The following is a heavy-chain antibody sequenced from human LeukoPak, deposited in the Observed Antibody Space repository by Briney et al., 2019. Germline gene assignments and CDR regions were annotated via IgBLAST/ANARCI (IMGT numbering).Heavy chain of an antibody. CDR2: IYSGGST. CDR3: ARGHYGCGIHQGVFDI. J-gene: IGHJ3*02. CDR1: GFTVGSSY. D-gene: IGHD3-10*01. V-gene: IGHV3-53*01. Sequence: PGGSLRLSCAASGFTVGSSYTSWVRQAPGKGLEWVSLIYSGGSTYYADSVKGRFTISRDNSKNTVYLQMNSLRAEDTAVYYCARGHYGCGIHQGVFDIWGQGTIVTVSS.